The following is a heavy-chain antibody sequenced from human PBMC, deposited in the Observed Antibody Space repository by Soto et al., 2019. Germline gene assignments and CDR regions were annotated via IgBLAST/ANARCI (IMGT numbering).Heavy chain of an antibody. CDR3: ARQPIVVVPAARDYYYYMDV. V-gene: IGHV4-59*08. CDR2: IYYSGST. D-gene: IGHD2-2*01. CDR1: GGSISSYY. J-gene: IGHJ6*03. Sequence: TLSLTCTVSGGSISSYYWSWIRQPPGKGLEWIGYIYYSGSTNYNPSLKSRVTISVDTSKNQFSLKLSSVTAADTAVYYCARQPIVVVPAARDYYYYMDVWGKGTTVTVSS.